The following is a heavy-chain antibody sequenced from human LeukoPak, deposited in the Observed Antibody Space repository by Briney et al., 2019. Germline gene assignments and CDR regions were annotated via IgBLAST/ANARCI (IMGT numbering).Heavy chain of an antibody. V-gene: IGHV3-21*01. CDR1: GFSFSSYS. J-gene: IGHJ4*02. D-gene: IGHD6-13*01. CDR3: ARRSSRAADFDY. CDR2: ISFSGTYI. Sequence: PGGSLRLSCAASGFSFSSYSMNWVRQAPGKGLEWVSSISFSGTYIYYADSVKGRFTISRDNAKNSLYLQMNSLRAEDTAVYYCARRSSRAADFDYWGQGSLVTVSS.